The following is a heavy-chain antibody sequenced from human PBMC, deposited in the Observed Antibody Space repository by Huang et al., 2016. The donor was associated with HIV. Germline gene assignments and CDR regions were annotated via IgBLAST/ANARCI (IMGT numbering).Heavy chain of an antibody. Sequence: EVLLVQSGAELKEPGESLKISCKASGYGFSSYWIGWVRQKPGKGLEWMGIIYPSDSENKSSPSFDGQVTISADKSTRTAYLQWESLKAPDTAIYFCARQVDGFRSHFDFWGQGTLVSVSS. CDR2: IYPSDSEN. D-gene: IGHD5-12*01. J-gene: IGHJ4*02. V-gene: IGHV5-51*01. CDR3: ARQVDGFRSHFDF. CDR1: GYGFSSYW.